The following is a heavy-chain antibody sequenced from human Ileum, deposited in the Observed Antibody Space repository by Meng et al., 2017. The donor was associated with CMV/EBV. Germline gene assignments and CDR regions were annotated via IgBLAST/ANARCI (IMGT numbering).Heavy chain of an antibody. Sequence: GYTITNYDIRWVRQATGQGLEWMGWMNPNSGNTGYAQKFQGRVTITRNTSISTAYMELSSLGSEDTAVYYCARDLSGTYVGGWFDSWGQGTLVTVSS. J-gene: IGHJ5*01. CDR1: GYTITNYD. V-gene: IGHV1-8*03. CDR3: ARDLSGTYVGGWFDS. CDR2: MNPNSGNT. D-gene: IGHD1-26*01.